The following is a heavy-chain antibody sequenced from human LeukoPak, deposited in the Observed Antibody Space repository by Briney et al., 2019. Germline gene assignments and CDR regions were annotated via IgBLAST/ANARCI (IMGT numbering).Heavy chain of an antibody. D-gene: IGHD5-12*01. V-gene: IGHV5-51*01. CDR1: GYSFTSYW. Sequence: GESLKISCKGSGYSFTSYWIGWVRQMPGKSLEWMGIIYPGDSDTRYSPSFQGQVTISADKSISTACLQWSSLKASDTAMYYCARRARYSGYDIDYWGQGTLVTVSS. J-gene: IGHJ4*02. CDR2: IYPGDSDT. CDR3: ARRARYSGYDIDY.